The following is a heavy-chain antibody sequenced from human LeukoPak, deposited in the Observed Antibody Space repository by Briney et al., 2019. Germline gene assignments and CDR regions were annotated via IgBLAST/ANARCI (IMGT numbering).Heavy chain of an antibody. CDR3: ARESRRRYCSSTSCYSPFDY. CDR1: GYTFTVYY. D-gene: IGHD2-2*01. CDR2: INPNSGGT. V-gene: IGHV1-2*02. J-gene: IGHJ4*02. Sequence: GASVRVSSMASGYTFTVYYMHWVRQAPGQGLEWMGWINPNSGGTDYAQKFQGRVTMTRDTAFSTAYMELSRLRSDDTAVYYWARESRRRYCSSTSCYSPFDYWGQGTLVTVSS.